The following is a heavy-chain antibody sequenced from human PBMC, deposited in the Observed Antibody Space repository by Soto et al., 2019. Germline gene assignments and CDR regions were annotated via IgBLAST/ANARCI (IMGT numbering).Heavy chain of an antibody. CDR2: IKQDGSEK. CDR1: GFTFSSYW. D-gene: IGHD6-6*01. J-gene: IGHJ4*02. Sequence: GGSLRLSCAASGFTFSSYWMSWVRQAPGKGLEWVANIKQDGSEKYYVDSVKGRFTISRDNAKNSLYLQMNSLRAEDTAVYYCARGGYSSSYMYYFDYWGQGTLVTVS. CDR3: ARGGYSSSYMYYFDY. V-gene: IGHV3-7*03.